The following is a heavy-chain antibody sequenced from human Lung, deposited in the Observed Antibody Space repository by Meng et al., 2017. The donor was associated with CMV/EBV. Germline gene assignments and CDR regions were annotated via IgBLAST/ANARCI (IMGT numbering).Heavy chain of an antibody. CDR2: MNPNSGNT. Sequence: ASVXVSXKASGYTFTSYDINWVRQATGQGLEWMGWMNPNSGNTGYAQKFQGRVTMTRNTSISTAYMELSSLRSEDTAVYYCARGLWSGIKGWVDPWGQGTLVTVSS. V-gene: IGHV1-8*01. CDR1: GYTFTSYD. J-gene: IGHJ5*02. D-gene: IGHD3-3*01. CDR3: ARGLWSGIKGWVDP.